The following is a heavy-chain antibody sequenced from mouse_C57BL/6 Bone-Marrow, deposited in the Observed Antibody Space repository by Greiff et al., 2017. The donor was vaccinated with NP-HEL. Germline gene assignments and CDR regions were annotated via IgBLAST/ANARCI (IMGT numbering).Heavy chain of an antibody. V-gene: IGHV14-4*01. J-gene: IGHJ3*01. CDR3: TTWPLRAY. Sequence: VQLKQSGAELVRPGASVKLSCTASGFNIKDDYMHWVKQRPEQGLEWIGWIDPENGDTEYASKFQGKATITADTSSNTAYLQLSSLTSEDTAVYYCTTWPLRAYWGQGTLVTVSA. CDR1: GFNIKDDY. CDR2: IDPENGDT.